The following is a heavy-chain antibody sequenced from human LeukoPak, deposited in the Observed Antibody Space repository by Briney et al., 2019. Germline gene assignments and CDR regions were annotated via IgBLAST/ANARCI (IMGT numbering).Heavy chain of an antibody. CDR1: GFTFSSYW. D-gene: IGHD4/OR15-4a*01. V-gene: IGHV3-74*01. CDR3: AKDRLTIDAFDI. CDR2: INSDGSST. Sequence: GGSLRLSCAASGFTFSSYWMHWVRQAPGKGLVWVSRINSDGSSTSYADPVKGRFTISRDNSKSTLYLQMNSLRAEDTALYYCAKDRLTIDAFDIWGQGTMVTVSS. J-gene: IGHJ3*02.